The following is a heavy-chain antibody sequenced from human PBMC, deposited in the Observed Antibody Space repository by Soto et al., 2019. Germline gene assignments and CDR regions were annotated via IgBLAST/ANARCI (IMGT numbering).Heavy chain of an antibody. D-gene: IGHD2-2*01. V-gene: IGHV1-3*01. CDR1: GYTFTSYI. CDR2: INSDNGNT. J-gene: IGHJ6*03. CDR3: ARVGYCSSTSCYYRYYYMDV. Sequence: ASVKVSCKASGYTFTSYIMHWVRQAPGQRLEWMGWINSDNGNTNYSQNLQGRVTITTDTSASTAYMELRSLRSDDTAVYYCARVGYCSSTSCYYRYYYMDVWGKGTTVTVSS.